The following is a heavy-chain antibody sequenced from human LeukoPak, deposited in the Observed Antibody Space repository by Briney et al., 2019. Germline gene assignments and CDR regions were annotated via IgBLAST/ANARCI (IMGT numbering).Heavy chain of an antibody. CDR2: IYYSGST. J-gene: IGHJ3*02. CDR1: GGSISSYY. Sequence: SETLSLTCTVSGGSISSYYWSWIRQPPGKGLEWIGYIYYSGSTNYNPSLKGRVTISVDTSKNQFSLKLSSVTAADTAVYYCARDTRGANAFDIWGQGTMVTVSS. CDR3: ARDTRGANAFDI. D-gene: IGHD3-10*01. V-gene: IGHV4-59*01.